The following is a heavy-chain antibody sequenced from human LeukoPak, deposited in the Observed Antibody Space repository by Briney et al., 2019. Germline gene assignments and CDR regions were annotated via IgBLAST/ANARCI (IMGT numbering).Heavy chain of an antibody. Sequence: PGGSLRLSCAASGFTFSSSGMHWVRQAPGKGLEWVTFIGYDGSNNYDGSSKYYADSVKGRFTISRDNSKNTLYLQMNSLRPEDTAVHYCAKEISRVTIGGGIWFDPWGQGTLVTVSS. CDR1: GFTFSSSG. V-gene: IGHV3-30*02. J-gene: IGHJ5*02. CDR3: AKEISRVTIGGGIWFDP. CDR2: IGYDGSNNYDGSSK. D-gene: IGHD2-15*01.